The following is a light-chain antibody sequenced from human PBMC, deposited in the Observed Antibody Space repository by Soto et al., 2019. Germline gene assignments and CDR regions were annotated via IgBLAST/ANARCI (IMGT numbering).Light chain of an antibody. CDR1: QSISRR. J-gene: IGKJ1*01. V-gene: IGKV1-5*01. CDR2: DAS. Sequence: DIQMIQSPSALSASVGDRVTITRRASQSISRRLAWYQQKPGKAPKLLIYDASSLESGVPAGFSGSGSGTQFTLTISSLQPDDFATYYCQQYKSYPWTFGQGTKV. CDR3: QQYKSYPWT.